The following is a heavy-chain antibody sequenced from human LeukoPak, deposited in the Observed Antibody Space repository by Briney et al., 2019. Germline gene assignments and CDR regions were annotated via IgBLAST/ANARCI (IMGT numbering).Heavy chain of an antibody. V-gene: IGHV4-30-4*01. CDR2: IYYSGST. J-gene: IGHJ4*02. CDR3: ARRSGYDLTFDY. CDR1: GGSISSGDYY. Sequence: SETLSLTCTVSGGSISSGDYYWSWIRQPPGKGLEWIGYIYYSGSTYYNPSLKSRVTISVDTSKNQFSLKLSSVTAADTAVYYCARRSGYDLTFDYWGQGTLVTVSS. D-gene: IGHD5-12*01.